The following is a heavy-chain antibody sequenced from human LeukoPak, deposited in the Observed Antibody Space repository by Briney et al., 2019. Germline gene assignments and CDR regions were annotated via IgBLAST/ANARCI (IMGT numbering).Heavy chain of an antibody. CDR1: GFTVSSNS. Sequence: GGSLRLSCAASGFTVSSNSMSWVRQAPGKGLEWVSAISGSGGSTYYADSVKGRFTISRDNSKNTLYLQMNSLRAEDTAVYYCAKDPLLVVVAARSDYWGQGTLVTVSS. CDR3: AKDPLLVVVAARSDY. D-gene: IGHD2-15*01. CDR2: ISGSGGST. J-gene: IGHJ4*02. V-gene: IGHV3-23*01.